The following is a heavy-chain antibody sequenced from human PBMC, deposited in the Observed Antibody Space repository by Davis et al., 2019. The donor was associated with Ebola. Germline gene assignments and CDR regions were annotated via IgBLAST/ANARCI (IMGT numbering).Heavy chain of an antibody. CDR1: GFSFRSYG. CDR2: IKSKTDGGTT. Sequence: GGSLRLSCAVSGFSFRSYGMHWVRQAPGKGLEWVGRIKSKTDGGTTDYAAPVKGRFTILRDDSKNTLYLQMNSLKTEDTAVYYCTTFAGYWGQGTLVTVSS. CDR3: TTFAGY. J-gene: IGHJ4*02. D-gene: IGHD2-21*01. V-gene: IGHV3-15*07.